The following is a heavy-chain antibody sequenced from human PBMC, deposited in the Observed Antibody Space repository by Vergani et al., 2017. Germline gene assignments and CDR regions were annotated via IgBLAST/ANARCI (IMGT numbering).Heavy chain of an antibody. D-gene: IGHD2-21*02. V-gene: IGHV4-59*01. CDR2: IYYSGST. CDR1: GGSISSYY. CDR3: ARNPYCGGDCYSDAFDI. Sequence: QVQLQESGPGLVTPSETLSLTCTVSGGSISSYYRSWIRQPPGKGLEWIGYIYYSGSTNYKPSLKSRVTISVDTSKNQFSLKLSSVTAADTAVYYCARNPYCGGDCYSDAFDIWGQGTMVTVSS. J-gene: IGHJ3*02.